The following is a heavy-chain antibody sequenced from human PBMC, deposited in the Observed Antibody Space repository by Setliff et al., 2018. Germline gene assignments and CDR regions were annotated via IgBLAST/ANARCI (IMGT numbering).Heavy chain of an antibody. Sequence: PSETLSLTCSVSGASITSGGFCWTWIRQPAGKGLEWIGHISPSGSTTYNPSVKSRVTISLDTSKNHFSLKLDSVTAADTALYYCARSPSSGAYWNPRPFYSDYWARGTLVTVSS. CDR2: ISPSGST. J-gene: IGHJ4*02. CDR3: ARSPSSGAYWNPRPFYSDY. D-gene: IGHD1-26*01. V-gene: IGHV4-61*09. CDR1: GASITSGGFC.